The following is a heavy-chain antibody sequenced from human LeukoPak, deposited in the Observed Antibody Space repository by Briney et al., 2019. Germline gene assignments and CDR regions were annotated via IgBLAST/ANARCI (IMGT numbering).Heavy chain of an antibody. J-gene: IGHJ3*02. CDR1: GFTFSSYA. CDR3: ARDLPAYCGGDCYSISGAFDI. D-gene: IGHD2-21*02. CDR2: ISYDGSNK. V-gene: IGHV3-30*04. Sequence: GRSLRLSCAASGFTFSSYAMHWVRQAPGKGLEWVAVISYDGSNKYYADSVKGRFTISRDNSKNTLYLQMNSLRAEDTAVYYCARDLPAYCGGDCYSISGAFDIWGQGTMVTVSS.